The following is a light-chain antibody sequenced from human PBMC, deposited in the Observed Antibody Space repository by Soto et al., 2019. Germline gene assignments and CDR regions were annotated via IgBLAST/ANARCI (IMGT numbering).Light chain of an antibody. CDR1: QGVSYW. J-gene: IGKJ4*01. Sequence: ASQGVSYWLAWYQQKTGKAPKXXIYAASNLQSGVPLRFSGSGYGTDFNLTISSLQTVDFATYYCQQYNSYPLTVGWGTEVDIK. V-gene: IGKV1D-16*01. CDR3: QQYNSYPLT. CDR2: AAS.